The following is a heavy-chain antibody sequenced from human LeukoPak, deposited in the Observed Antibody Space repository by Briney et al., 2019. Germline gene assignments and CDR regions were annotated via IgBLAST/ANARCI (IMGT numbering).Heavy chain of an antibody. J-gene: IGHJ5*02. D-gene: IGHD3-10*01. CDR2: IYPGDSDT. CDR1: GYSFTSYW. Sequence: GGSLKISWKGSGYSFTSYWIGWGRQMPGKGLGWMGIIYPGDSDTRYSPSFQGQVTISADKSISTAYLQWSSLKASDTAMYYCARRVVRGVNYWFDPWGQGTLVTVSS. V-gene: IGHV5-51*01. CDR3: ARRVVRGVNYWFDP.